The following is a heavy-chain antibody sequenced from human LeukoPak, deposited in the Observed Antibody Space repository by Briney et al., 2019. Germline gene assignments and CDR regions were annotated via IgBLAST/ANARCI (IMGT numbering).Heavy chain of an antibody. V-gene: IGHV3-23*01. J-gene: IGHJ4*02. CDR2: ISGSGGST. CDR1: GFTFSSYA. D-gene: IGHD2-2*02. Sequence: PGGSLRLSCAASGFTFSSYAMSWVRQAPGKGLEWASAISGSGGSTYYADSVKGRFTISRDNSKNTLYLQMNSLRAEDTAVYYCAKDRGVSDIVVVPAAIALDYWGQGTLVTVSS. CDR3: AKDRGVSDIVVVPAAIALDY.